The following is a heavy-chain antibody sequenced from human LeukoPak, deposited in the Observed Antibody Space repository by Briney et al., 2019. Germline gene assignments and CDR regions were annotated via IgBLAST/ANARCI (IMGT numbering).Heavy chain of an antibody. CDR1: GDSISGHY. V-gene: IGHV4-59*11. D-gene: IGHD3-10*01. Sequence: SETLSLTCTVSGDSISGHYWSWIRQPPGTGLEWIGYIYYSGSTDYNPSLKSRVTISVDTSKNQFSLKLSSVTAADTAVYYCARTYHYGSGSYFLFDFWDQGTLVTVSS. J-gene: IGHJ4*02. CDR2: IYYSGST. CDR3: ARTYHYGSGSYFLFDF.